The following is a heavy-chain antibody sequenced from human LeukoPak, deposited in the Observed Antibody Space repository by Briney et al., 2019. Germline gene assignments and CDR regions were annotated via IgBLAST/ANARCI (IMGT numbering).Heavy chain of an antibody. CDR2: INPSGGST. D-gene: IGHD3-22*01. Sequence: GASVKVSCKASGYTFTSYYMHWVRQAPGQGLEGMGIINPSGGSTNYAQKFQGRVTMTRDTSTSSLYMELSSLRSEDTAVYYCARDRGRRDSSGYYSYLYWGQGTLVTVSS. CDR3: ARDRGRRDSSGYYSYLY. J-gene: IGHJ4*02. V-gene: IGHV1-46*03. CDR1: GYTFTSYY.